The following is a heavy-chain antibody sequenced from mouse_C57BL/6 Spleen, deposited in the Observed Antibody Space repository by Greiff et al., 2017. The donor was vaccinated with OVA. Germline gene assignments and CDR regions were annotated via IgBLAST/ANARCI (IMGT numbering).Heavy chain of an antibody. J-gene: IGHJ2*01. D-gene: IGHD3-2*02. V-gene: IGHV1-64*01. CDR1: GYTFTSYW. Sequence: QVQLQQPGAELVKPGASVKLSCKASGYTFTSYWMHWVKQRPGQGLEWIGMIHPNSGSTNYNEKFKSKATLTVDKSSSTAYMQLSSLTSEDSAVYYCAREGQLRLRDYCDYWGQGTTLTVSS. CDR3: AREGQLRLRDYCDY. CDR2: IHPNSGST.